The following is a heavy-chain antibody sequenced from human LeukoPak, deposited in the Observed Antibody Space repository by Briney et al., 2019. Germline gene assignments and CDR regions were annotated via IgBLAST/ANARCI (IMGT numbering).Heavy chain of an antibody. J-gene: IGHJ5*02. CDR2: INHSGST. CDR3: ARGPGYCSSTSCYLGFDP. CDR1: NYSISSGYH. V-gene: IGHV4-38-2*02. Sequence: SETLSLTCTVSNYSISSGYHWSWIRQPPGKGLEWIGEINHSGSTNYNPSLKSRVTISVDTSKNQFSLKLSSVTAADTAVYYCARGPGYCSSTSCYLGFDPWGQGTLVTVSS. D-gene: IGHD2-2*03.